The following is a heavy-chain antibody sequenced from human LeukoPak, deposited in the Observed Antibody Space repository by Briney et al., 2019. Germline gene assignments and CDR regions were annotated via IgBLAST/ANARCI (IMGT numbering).Heavy chain of an antibody. CDR3: ARDGGLLGTSTYFDY. D-gene: IGHD1-26*01. CDR1: GGSISDYY. Sequence: PSETLSLTCTVSGGSISDYYWTWMRQPAGKGLEWIGRIYISGSTDYNASLKSRVTMSVDTSRNQLSLKLSSVTAADTAVYYCARDGGLLGTSTYFDYWGQGTLVTVSS. CDR2: IYISGST. J-gene: IGHJ4*02. V-gene: IGHV4-4*07.